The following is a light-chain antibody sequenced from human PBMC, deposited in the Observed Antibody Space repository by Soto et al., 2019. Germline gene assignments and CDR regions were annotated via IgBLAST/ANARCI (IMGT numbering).Light chain of an antibody. CDR3: QQTYSTQYT. CDR1: QRITTY. J-gene: IGKJ2*01. V-gene: IGKV1-39*01. CDR2: TSG. Sequence: INLTQTPSSLSASVGDRVPITCRASQRITTYLNWYQQKPGEAPKLLISTSGTLQRGVPSRFSGRGSKPDFTLTLTSLQRADFETYFCQQTYSTQYTFGHGTQLE.